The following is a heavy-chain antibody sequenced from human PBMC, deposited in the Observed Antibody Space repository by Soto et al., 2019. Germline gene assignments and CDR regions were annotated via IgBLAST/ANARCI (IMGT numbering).Heavy chain of an antibody. CDR1: GYTFTYYG. V-gene: IGHV1-18*01. CDR3: ARGGSTRSAEYYQH. CDR2: ISGYNGNT. D-gene: IGHD2-2*01. J-gene: IGHJ1*01. Sequence: GAPVKVSCKTSGYTFTYYGISWARQAPGQGPEWMGWISGYNGNTKDAQKFQGRVTMTTDTSTSTAYMELRSLRSDDTAVYYCARGGSTRSAEYYQHWGQGTLVTVSS.